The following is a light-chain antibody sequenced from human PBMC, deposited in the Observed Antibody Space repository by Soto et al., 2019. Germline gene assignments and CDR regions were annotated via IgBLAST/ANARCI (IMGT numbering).Light chain of an antibody. Sequence: DIQMTQSPSTLSASVGDRVTITCRARQSVTSWLAWYQQKPGKAPKLLIYDASSLQPGVPSRFSGSGAGTEFTLTFRGLQADDFATDSCYLFTTFGQGTKVEVK. CDR1: QSVTSW. CDR3: YLFTT. J-gene: IGKJ1*01. V-gene: IGKV1-5*01. CDR2: DAS.